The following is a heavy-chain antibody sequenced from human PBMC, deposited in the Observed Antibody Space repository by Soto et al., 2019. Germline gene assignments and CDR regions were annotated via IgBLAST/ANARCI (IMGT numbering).Heavy chain of an antibody. CDR3: ATGEYDSSAYHHPKFDS. CDR1: GHTLSELA. D-gene: IGHD3-22*01. Sequence: ASVKVSCKVSGHTLSELAMHWVRQAPGKGLEWLGGFVVEDAETVYAQNFQGRGTMTEDTSTDTAYIHLSSLRSEDSAIYYCATGEYDSSAYHHPKFDSWGQGTLVTVSS. J-gene: IGHJ4*02. V-gene: IGHV1-24*01. CDR2: FVVEDAET.